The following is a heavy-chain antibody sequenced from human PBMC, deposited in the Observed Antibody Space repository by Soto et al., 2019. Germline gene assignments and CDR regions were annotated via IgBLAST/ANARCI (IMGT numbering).Heavy chain of an antibody. CDR2: ISSSASYI. CDR3: ARPRSHWPASDS. J-gene: IGHJ4*02. CDR1: GFSFDYFG. D-gene: IGHD1-1*01. V-gene: IGHV3-21*01. Sequence: PGVSLRLSCEASGFSFDYFGMTWVRQAPGKGLEWVSFISSSASYIYYADSVKGRFTVSRDNAKKSLNLQMNSLRAEDTAVYYCARPRSHWPASDSWGQGTLVTVSS.